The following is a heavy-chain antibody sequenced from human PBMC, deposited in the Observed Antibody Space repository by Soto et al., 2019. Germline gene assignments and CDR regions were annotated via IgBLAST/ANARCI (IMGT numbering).Heavy chain of an antibody. V-gene: IGHV4-61*08. CDR3: AREGLAGTVDY. CDR1: GGSISSGDYY. Sequence: SETLSLTCTVSGGSISSGDYYWSWIRQPPGKGLEWIGYIYHSGSTNYNPSLKSRVTISVDTSKNQFSLKLSSVTAADTAVYYCAREGLAGTVDYWGQGTLVTVSS. D-gene: IGHD6-13*01. J-gene: IGHJ4*02. CDR2: IYHSGST.